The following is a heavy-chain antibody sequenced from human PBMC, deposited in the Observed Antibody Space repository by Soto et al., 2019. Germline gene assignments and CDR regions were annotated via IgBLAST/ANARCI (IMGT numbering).Heavy chain of an antibody. D-gene: IGHD2-2*01. CDR3: ARAAGFLYCSSTSCPHDQMSDAFDI. Sequence: SQTLSLTCAISGDSVSSNSAAWNWIRQSPSRGLEWLGRTYYRSKWYNDYAVSVKSRITINPDTSKNQFSLQLNSVTPEDTAVYYCARAAGFLYCSSTSCPHDQMSDAFDIWGQGTMVTV. V-gene: IGHV6-1*01. CDR2: TYYRSKWYN. CDR1: GDSVSSNSAA. J-gene: IGHJ3*02.